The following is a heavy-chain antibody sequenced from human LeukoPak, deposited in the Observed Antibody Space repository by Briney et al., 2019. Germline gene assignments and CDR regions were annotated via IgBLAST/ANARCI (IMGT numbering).Heavy chain of an antibody. D-gene: IGHD3-10*01. CDR1: GGSISSGDYY. CDR2: IYYSGST. J-gene: IGHJ5*02. CDR3: ARSLLSAGSGSYGFDP. V-gene: IGHV4-30-4*01. Sequence: SETLSLTCSVSGGSISSGDYYWSWIRQPPGKGLEWIGHIYYSGSTHHNPSLKSRVTISVDTSKNQFSLKLSSVTATDTAVYYCARSLLSAGSGSYGFDPWGQGTLVTVSS.